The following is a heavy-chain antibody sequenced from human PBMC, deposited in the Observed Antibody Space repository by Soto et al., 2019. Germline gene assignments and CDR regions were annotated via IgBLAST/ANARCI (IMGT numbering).Heavy chain of an antibody. Sequence: QVQLVESGGGLVKPGGSLRLSCAASVFTFSDYYMSWIRQAPGKGLEWVSYISSSSSYTNYADSVKGRFTISRDNAKNSLYLQMNSLRAEDTAVYYCATPVAAAGYAYWGQGTLVTVSS. J-gene: IGHJ4*02. CDR3: ATPVAAAGYAY. V-gene: IGHV3-11*05. D-gene: IGHD6-13*01. CDR2: ISSSSSYT. CDR1: VFTFSDYY.